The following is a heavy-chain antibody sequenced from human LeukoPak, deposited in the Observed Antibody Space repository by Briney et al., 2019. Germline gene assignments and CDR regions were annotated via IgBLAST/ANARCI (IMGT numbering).Heavy chain of an antibody. CDR1: GASISTWY. Sequence: SETLSLTCSVSGASISTWYWGWIRQPAGKGLEWIGRIYSSGSTNYNPSLKSRVTMSVDTSKNQFSLKLSSATAADTAVYYCASIPGYWGQGTLVTVSS. CDR2: IYSSGST. J-gene: IGHJ4*02. V-gene: IGHV4-4*07. CDR3: ASIPGY.